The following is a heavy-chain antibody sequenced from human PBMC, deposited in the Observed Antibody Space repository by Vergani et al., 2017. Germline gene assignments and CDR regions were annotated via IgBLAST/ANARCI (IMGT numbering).Heavy chain of an antibody. V-gene: IGHV3-48*01. CDR1: VFTFSAYS. CDR2: IGVSDNSI. CDR3: VRDPDYSTFDS. D-gene: IGHD4-11*01. J-gene: IGHJ4*02. Sequence: DVRLVESGGGVVQPGGSLRLSCAASVFTFSAYSMNWVRQTPGKGLEWISYIGVSDNSIYYADSVMGRFAISRDNARNLLFLQMNSLRADDSALYFCVRDPDYSTFDSWGQGTLVTV.